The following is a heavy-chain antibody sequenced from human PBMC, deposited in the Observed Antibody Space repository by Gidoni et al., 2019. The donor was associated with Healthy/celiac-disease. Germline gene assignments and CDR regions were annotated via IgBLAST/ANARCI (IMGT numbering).Heavy chain of an antibody. D-gene: IGHD6-13*01. J-gene: IGHJ3*02. CDR2: IDHSGST. CDR1: GYSISSGYY. V-gene: IGHV4-38-2*02. Sequence: VQLQESGPGLVKPSETLALTSAGAGYSISSGYYWGWIRQPPGKGLECIGSIDHSGSTYYNPSLKSRVTISLDTSKNQFSLKLSSVTAADTAVYYCARETYSSSWSQGSDAFDIWGQGTMVTVSS. CDR3: ARETYSSSWSQGSDAFDI.